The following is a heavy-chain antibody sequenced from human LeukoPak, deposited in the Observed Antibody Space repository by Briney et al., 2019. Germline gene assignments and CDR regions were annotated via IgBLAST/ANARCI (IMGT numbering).Heavy chain of an antibody. Sequence: QPGGSLRLSCATSGFTFSTYWMSWVRQAPGKGLEWVANIKQDGSEKYYVDSVKGRFTISRDNAKNSLYLQMNSLRAEDTAVYYCALRGWFGESDFDYWGQGTLVTVSS. CDR3: ALRGWFGESDFDY. V-gene: IGHV3-7*01. D-gene: IGHD3-10*01. CDR1: GFTFSTYW. CDR2: IKQDGSEK. J-gene: IGHJ4*02.